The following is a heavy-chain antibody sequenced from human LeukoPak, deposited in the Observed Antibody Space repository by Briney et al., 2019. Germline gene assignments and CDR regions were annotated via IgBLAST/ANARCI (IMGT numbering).Heavy chain of an antibody. CDR3: ARSAGWIEQQLDY. V-gene: IGHV3-74*01. J-gene: IGHJ4*02. CDR1: GFTFTSHW. D-gene: IGHD6-13*01. CDR2: INTDGSIA. Sequence: GGSLRLSCAASGFTFTSHWMHWVRQGPGKGLVWVSQINTDGSIAFYADSVKGRFTISRDNAKNTLYLQMNSLRAEDTAVYYCARSAGWIEQQLDYWGQGTLVTVSS.